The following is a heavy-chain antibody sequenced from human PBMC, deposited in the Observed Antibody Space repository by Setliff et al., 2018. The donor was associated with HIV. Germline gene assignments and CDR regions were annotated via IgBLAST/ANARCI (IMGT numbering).Heavy chain of an antibody. D-gene: IGHD6-19*01. CDR3: AKASEQWPSYSDS. V-gene: IGHV3-23*01. J-gene: IGHJ4*02. CDR2: ITSGGST. CDR1: GFTFSSYA. Sequence: PGGSLRLSCAASGFTFSSYAMSWVRQTPEKGLEWVSIITSGGSTYYADSAKGRFIISRDNSKNTLHLQMNSLRAEDTAVYFCAKASEQWPSYSDSWGQGTLVTVSS.